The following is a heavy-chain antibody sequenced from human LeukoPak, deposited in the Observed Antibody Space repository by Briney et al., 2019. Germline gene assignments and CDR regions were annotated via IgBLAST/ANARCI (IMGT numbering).Heavy chain of an antibody. J-gene: IGHJ4*02. CDR1: GFTFSSYA. D-gene: IGHD3-22*01. CDR2: ISGSGGST. Sequence: GGSLRLSCAASGFTFSSYAMSWVRQAPGKGLEWVSAISGSGGSTYYADSVKGRFTISRDNSKNTLYLQMNSLRAEDTAVYYCAKDYYDSSGYVSRTSFDYWGQGTLVTVSS. CDR3: AKDYYDSSGYVSRTSFDY. V-gene: IGHV3-23*01.